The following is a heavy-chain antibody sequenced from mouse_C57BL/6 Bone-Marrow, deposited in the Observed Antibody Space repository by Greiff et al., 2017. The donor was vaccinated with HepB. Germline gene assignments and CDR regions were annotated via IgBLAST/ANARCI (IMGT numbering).Heavy chain of an antibody. CDR3: ARRNYGNYGGYFDY. CDR1: GYTFTNYW. D-gene: IGHD2-1*01. CDR2: IYPGGGYT. Sequence: VQLQQSGAELVRPGTSVKMSCKASGYTFTNYWIGWAKQRPGHGLEWIGDIYPGGGYTNYNEKFKGKATLTADKSSSTAYMQFSSLTSEDSAIYYCARRNYGNYGGYFDYWGQGTTLTVSS. V-gene: IGHV1-63*01. J-gene: IGHJ2*01.